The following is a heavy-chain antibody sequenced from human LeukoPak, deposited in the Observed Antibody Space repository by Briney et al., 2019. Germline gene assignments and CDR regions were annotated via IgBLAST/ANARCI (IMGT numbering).Heavy chain of an antibody. CDR2: IYYTGST. CDR3: ARERVTTTAFDI. V-gene: IGHV4-59*01. D-gene: IGHD5-12*01. Sequence: SETLSLTCTVTGGSISSYYWSWIRQPPGKGLEWIGYIYYTGSTNYNPSLKSRVTISVDTSKNQFSLKLSSVTAADTAVYYCARERVTTTAFDIWGQGTMVTVSS. J-gene: IGHJ3*02. CDR1: GGSISSYY.